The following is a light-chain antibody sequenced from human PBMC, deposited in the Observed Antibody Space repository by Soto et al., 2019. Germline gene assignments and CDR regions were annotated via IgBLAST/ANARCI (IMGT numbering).Light chain of an antibody. CDR2: NVS. CDR3: TSYTTLSTRV. V-gene: IGLV2-14*03. J-gene: IGLJ3*02. CDR1: DSDVGVYDF. Sequence: QSVLTQPASVSGSPGQSITISCTGSDSDVGVYDFVSWYQQHPGKAPKLMIYNVSNRPSGVSGRFSGSKSGTTAPLTISGLQAEDEADYYCTSYTTLSTRVFGGGTKLTVL.